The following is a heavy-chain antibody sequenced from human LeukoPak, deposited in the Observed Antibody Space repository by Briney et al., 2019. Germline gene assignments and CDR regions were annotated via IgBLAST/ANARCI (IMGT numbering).Heavy chain of an antibody. D-gene: IGHD1-26*01. CDR2: MNPNSGEK. Sequence: ASVKVSCKASGSTFTSDDINWVRQAAGQGLEWVGLMNPNSGEKGYAQKFHGRVTKTKNTSVRTTYMELSSVRSQDTAGNYCARDIGGATPDDYWGQGTLVTVSS. V-gene: IGHV1-8*01. CDR1: GSTFTSDD. J-gene: IGHJ4*02. CDR3: ARDIGGATPDDY.